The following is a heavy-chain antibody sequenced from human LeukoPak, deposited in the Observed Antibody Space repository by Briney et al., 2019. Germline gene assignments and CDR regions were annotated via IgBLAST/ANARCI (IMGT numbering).Heavy chain of an antibody. CDR3: ARDLVRGVITPGY. CDR1: GGTFSRYA. CDR2: IIPIFGTD. V-gene: IGHV1-69*06. D-gene: IGHD3-10*01. J-gene: IGHJ4*02. Sequence: ASVKLSCNASGGTFSRYAISWVRQAPGQGREWMGGIIPIFGTDNYAQKIQGRVTITADTSTTTASMELSSLRSKATAVYYCARDLVRGVITPGYWGQGTLVTVSS.